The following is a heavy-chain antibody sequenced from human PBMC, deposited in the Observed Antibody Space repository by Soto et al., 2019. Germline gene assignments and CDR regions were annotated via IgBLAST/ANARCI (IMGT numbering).Heavy chain of an antibody. CDR1: GGSISSGGYY. J-gene: IGHJ6*02. V-gene: IGHV4-31*03. CDR3: ARGSGSSWVARDYYYGLDG. D-gene: IGHD6-13*01. Sequence: PSETLSLTCTVSGGSISSGGYYWSWIRQHPGKGLEWIGYIYYSGSTYYNPSLKSRVTISVDTSKNQFSLKLSSVTAADTAVYYCARGSGSSWVARDYYYGLDGWGQGTTVTVAS. CDR2: IYYSGST.